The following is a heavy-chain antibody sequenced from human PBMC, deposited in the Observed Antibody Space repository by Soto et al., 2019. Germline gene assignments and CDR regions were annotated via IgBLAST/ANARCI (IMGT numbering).Heavy chain of an antibody. D-gene: IGHD2-15*01. Sequence: SETLSLTCAVSGYSISSGYYWGWIRQPPGKGLEWIGSIYHSGSTYYNPSLKSRVTISVDTSKNQFSLKLSSVTAADTAVYYCASAYCSGGRCRGIRRFDPWGQGTVGKVS. CDR2: IYHSGST. J-gene: IGHJ5*02. CDR3: ASAYCSGGRCRGIRRFDP. CDR1: GYSISSGYY. V-gene: IGHV4-38-2*01.